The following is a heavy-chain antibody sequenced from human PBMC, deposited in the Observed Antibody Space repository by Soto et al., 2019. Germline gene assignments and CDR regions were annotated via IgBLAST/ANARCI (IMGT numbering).Heavy chain of an antibody. CDR1: GYTFTSYA. CDR2: INAGNGNT. D-gene: IGHD6-19*01. Sequence: ASVKVSCKASGYTFTSYAMHWVRQAPGQRLEWMGWINAGNGNTKYSQKFQGRVTITRDTSASTAYMELNSLRTEDTAVYYCARGGSSGYFTNDLLDWWGQGTLVTVSS. J-gene: IGHJ4*02. CDR3: ARGGSSGYFTNDLLDW. V-gene: IGHV1-3*01.